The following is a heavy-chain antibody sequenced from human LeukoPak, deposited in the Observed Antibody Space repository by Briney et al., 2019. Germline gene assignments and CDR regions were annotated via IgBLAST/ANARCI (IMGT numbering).Heavy chain of an antibody. Sequence: SETLSLTCTVSGGSISSYYWSWIRQPPGKGLEWIGYIYYSGSTNYNPSLKSRVTISVDTSKNQFSLKLSSVTAADTAVYYCARVDRDYYDSGSSFEYWGQGTLVTVSS. V-gene: IGHV4-59*01. D-gene: IGHD3-10*01. CDR3: ARVDRDYYDSGSSFEY. CDR1: GGSISSYY. CDR2: IYYSGST. J-gene: IGHJ4*02.